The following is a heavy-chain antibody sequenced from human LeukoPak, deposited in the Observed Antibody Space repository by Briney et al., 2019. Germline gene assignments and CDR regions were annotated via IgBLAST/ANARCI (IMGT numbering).Heavy chain of an antibody. D-gene: IGHD2-2*01. V-gene: IGHV4-39*01. Sequence: SETLSLTCTVSGGSISSSSYYWGWFRQPPGKGLEWIGSIYYSGSTYYNPSLKSRVTISVDTSKNQFSLKLSSVTAADTAVYYCARQLGYCSSTSCYADKVDYWGQGTLVTVSS. CDR2: IYYSGST. CDR3: ARQLGYCSSTSCYADKVDY. CDR1: GGSISSSSYY. J-gene: IGHJ4*02.